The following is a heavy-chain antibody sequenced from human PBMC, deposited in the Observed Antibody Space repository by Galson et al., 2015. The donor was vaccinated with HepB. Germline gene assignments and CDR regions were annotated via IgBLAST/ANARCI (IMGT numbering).Heavy chain of an antibody. CDR3: ARDSTMTTPEDY. V-gene: IGHV3-30*04. CDR2: ISYDGSNK. D-gene: IGHD2/OR15-2a*01. Sequence: SLRLSCAASGFTFSSYAMHWVRQAPGKGLEWVAVISYDGSNKYYADSVKGRFTISRDNSKNTLYLQMNSLRAEDTAVYYCARDSTMTTPEDYWGQGTLVTVSS. J-gene: IGHJ4*02. CDR1: GFTFSSYA.